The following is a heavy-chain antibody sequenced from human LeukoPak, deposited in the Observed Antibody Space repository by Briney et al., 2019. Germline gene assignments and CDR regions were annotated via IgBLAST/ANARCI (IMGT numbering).Heavy chain of an antibody. CDR3: AKGNTMYTAYYFDY. CDR2: ISRSGDNT. D-gene: IGHD3-10*02. J-gene: IGHJ4*02. CDR1: GFTFSSYA. Sequence: GGSLRLSCAASGFTFSSYAMSWVRQAPGKGLEWVSVISRSGDNTYYADSVKGRFTISRDNSKNTLYLQMNSLGAEDTAVYYCAKGNTMYTAYYFDYWGQGTLVTVSS. V-gene: IGHV3-23*01.